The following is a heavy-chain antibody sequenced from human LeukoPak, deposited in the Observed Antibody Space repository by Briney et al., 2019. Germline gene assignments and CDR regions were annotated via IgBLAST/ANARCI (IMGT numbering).Heavy chain of an antibody. Sequence: GSSVTVSCKASGGTFSSYAISWVRQAPGQGLEWMGGIIPIFGTANNAQKFQGRVTITTDESTSTAYMELSSLRSEDTAVYYCARSRYCTNGVCHGAFDYWGQGTLVTVSS. CDR3: ARSRYCTNGVCHGAFDY. V-gene: IGHV1-69*05. CDR1: GGTFSSYA. J-gene: IGHJ4*02. D-gene: IGHD2-8*01. CDR2: IIPIFGTA.